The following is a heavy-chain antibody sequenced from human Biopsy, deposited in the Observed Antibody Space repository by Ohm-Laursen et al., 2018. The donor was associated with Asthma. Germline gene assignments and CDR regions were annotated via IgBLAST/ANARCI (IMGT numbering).Heavy chain of an antibody. CDR2: IIPVFGIT. V-gene: IGHV1-69*13. Sequence: SVKVSCKASGGTFSSFALSWVRQAPGQGLEWMGGIIPVFGITNDAQKFQDRVTITADVSTSTVYMELSSLRSEDTAVYYCAKERGTMISSTDAFEMWGQGTKVTVSS. CDR1: GGTFSSFA. CDR3: AKERGTMISSTDAFEM. D-gene: IGHD3-22*01. J-gene: IGHJ3*02.